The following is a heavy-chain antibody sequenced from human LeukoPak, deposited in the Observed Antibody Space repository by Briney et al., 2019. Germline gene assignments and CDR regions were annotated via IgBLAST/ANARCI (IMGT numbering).Heavy chain of an antibody. Sequence: SVKVSCKASGGTLSSYAISWVRQAPGQGLEWMGGIVPIFGTANYAQKFQGRVTITADESTSTAYMELSSLRSEDTAVYYCASIIAAGNWFDPWGQGTLVTVSS. CDR2: IVPIFGTA. V-gene: IGHV1-69*01. CDR1: GGTLSSYA. CDR3: ASIIAAGNWFDP. D-gene: IGHD6-6*01. J-gene: IGHJ5*02.